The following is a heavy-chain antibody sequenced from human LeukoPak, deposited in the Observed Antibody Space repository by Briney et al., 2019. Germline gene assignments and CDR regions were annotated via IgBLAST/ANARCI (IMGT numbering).Heavy chain of an antibody. J-gene: IGHJ4*02. V-gene: IGHV1-69*01. CDR2: IIPIFGTA. CDR3: ARAESVAGNFDN. D-gene: IGHD6-19*01. CDR1: GGTFSSYA. Sequence: SVKVSCKVSGGTFSSYAISWVRQAPGQGLEWMGGIIPIFGTANYAQKFQGRVTITADESTSTAYMELSSLRSEDTAVYYCARAESVAGNFDNWGARALVTVSS.